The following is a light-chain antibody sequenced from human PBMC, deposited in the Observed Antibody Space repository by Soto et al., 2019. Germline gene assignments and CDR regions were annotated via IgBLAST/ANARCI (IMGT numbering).Light chain of an antibody. CDR3: QLYASATLYT. CDR2: GSY. J-gene: IGKJ2*01. Sequence: EIVLTQSPGTLSLSPGERATLSCRASQSVTSNYLAWYQQKPGQAPRLLIFGSYRRATGIPDRFSGSGSGTAFTLTKDRLEDEDFVVYYCQLYASATLYTFGKG. V-gene: IGKV3-20*01. CDR1: QSVTSNY.